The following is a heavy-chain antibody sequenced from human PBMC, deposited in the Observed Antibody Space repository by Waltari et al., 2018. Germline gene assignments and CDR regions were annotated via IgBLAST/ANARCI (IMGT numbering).Heavy chain of an antibody. V-gene: IGHV4-39*01. D-gene: IGHD6-19*01. J-gene: IGHJ4*02. CDR1: GGSISSSSNYY. CDR3: ARRAWGSGWSY. CDR2: IYYNGST. Sequence: QLQLQESGPGLVKPSETLSLTCTVSGGSISSSSNYYWGWIRQPQGKGLEWIGSIYYNGSTYYNPSLKSRVTISVDTSKNQFSLKLSSVTAADTVVYYCARRAWGSGWSYWGQGTLVAVSS.